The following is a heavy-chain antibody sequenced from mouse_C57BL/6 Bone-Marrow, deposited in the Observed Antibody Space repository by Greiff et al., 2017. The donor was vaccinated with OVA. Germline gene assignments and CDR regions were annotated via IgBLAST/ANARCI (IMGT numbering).Heavy chain of an antibody. V-gene: IGHV1-50*01. CDR3: ARRLYFDV. J-gene: IGHJ1*03. CDR2: IDPSDSYT. Sequence: QVQLQQSGAELVKPGASVKLSCKASGYTFTSYWMQRVKQRPGQGLEWIGEIDPSDSYTNYNQKFKGKATLTVDTSSSTAYMQLSSLTSEDSAVYYCARRLYFDVWGTGTTVTVSS. CDR1: GYTFTSYW.